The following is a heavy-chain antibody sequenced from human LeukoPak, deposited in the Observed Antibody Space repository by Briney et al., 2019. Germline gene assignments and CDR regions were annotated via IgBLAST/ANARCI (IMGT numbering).Heavy chain of an antibody. CDR2: IYYSGST. CDR1: GGSISSGGYY. D-gene: IGHD4-23*01. Sequence: SQTLSLTCTVSGGSISSGGYYWSWLRQHPGKGLEWIGYIYYSGSTYYNPSLKSRVTISVDTSKNQFSLKLSSVTAADTAVYYCARVGRPDYGGNVFDYWGQGTLVTVSS. V-gene: IGHV4-31*03. CDR3: ARVGRPDYGGNVFDY. J-gene: IGHJ4*02.